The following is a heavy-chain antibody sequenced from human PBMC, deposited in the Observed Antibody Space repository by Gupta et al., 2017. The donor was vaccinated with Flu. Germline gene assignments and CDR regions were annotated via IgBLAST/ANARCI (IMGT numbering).Heavy chain of an antibody. Sequence: FSSYSMNWVRQAPGKGLEWVSSISSRSSYIYYADSVKGRFTISRDNAKTSLYLQMNSLRTDDTAVYYCAGDWYYDSSGLDYWCQGTRGTVSS. D-gene: IGHD3-22*01. CDR3: AGDWYYDSSGLDY. CDR1: FSSYS. J-gene: IGHJ4*02. V-gene: IGHV3-21*01. CDR2: ISSRSSYI.